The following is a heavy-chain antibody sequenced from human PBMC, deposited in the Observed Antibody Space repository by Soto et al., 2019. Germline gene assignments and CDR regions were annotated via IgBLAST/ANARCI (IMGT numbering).Heavy chain of an antibody. V-gene: IGHV5-51*01. Sequence: GSLKISCKGSGYSFTSYWIGLVRQMPGKGLEWMGIIYPGDSDTRYSPSFQGQVTISADKSISTAYLQWSSLKASDTAMYYCARPNYYDSSGYLLDAFDIWGQGTMVTVSS. CDR2: IYPGDSDT. CDR3: ARPNYYDSSGYLLDAFDI. D-gene: IGHD3-22*01. J-gene: IGHJ3*02. CDR1: GYSFTSYW.